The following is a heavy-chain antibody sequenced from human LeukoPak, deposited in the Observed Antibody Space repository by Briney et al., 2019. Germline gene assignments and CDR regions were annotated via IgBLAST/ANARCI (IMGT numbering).Heavy chain of an antibody. J-gene: IGHJ4*02. CDR2: ISSSSTI. V-gene: IGHV3-48*01. Sequence: GGSLRLPCAASGFTFSSYSMNWVRQAPGKGLEWVSYISSSSTIYYADSVKGRFTISRDNAKNSLYLQMNSLRAEDTAVYYCAREILAPGKTHDYWGQGTLVTVSS. CDR3: AREILAPGKTHDY. CDR1: GFTFSSYS.